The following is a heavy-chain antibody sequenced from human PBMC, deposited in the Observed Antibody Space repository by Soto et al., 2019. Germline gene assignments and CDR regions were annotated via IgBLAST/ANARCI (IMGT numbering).Heavy chain of an antibody. J-gene: IGHJ4*02. V-gene: IGHV1-18*01. Sequence: ASVKVSCKTSGYTFTAYGLAWLRQAPGQRPEWMGWVSTNNADTNYAQKFQGRVTMTTETSTRTTYMEPRSLRSDDTAVYYCARELNTDPSAYYSFAYWGQGTLVTVSS. D-gene: IGHD3-22*01. CDR2: VSTNNADT. CDR1: GYTFTAYG. CDR3: ARELNTDPSAYYSFAY.